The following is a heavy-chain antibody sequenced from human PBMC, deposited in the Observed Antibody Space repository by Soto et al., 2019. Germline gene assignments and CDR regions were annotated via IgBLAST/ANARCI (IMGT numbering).Heavy chain of an antibody. CDR3: ARDIVVVPAAPLGAGY. CDR1: GYTFTGSF. J-gene: IGHJ4*02. V-gene: IGHV1-2*02. D-gene: IGHD2-2*01. CDR2: INPNSGGT. Sequence: KVSGKVLGYTFTGSFINGWHKAPGQGLEWMGWINPNSGGTNYAQKFQGRVTMTRDTSISTAYMELSRLRSDDTAVYYCARDIVVVPAAPLGAGYWGQGTLVTVS.